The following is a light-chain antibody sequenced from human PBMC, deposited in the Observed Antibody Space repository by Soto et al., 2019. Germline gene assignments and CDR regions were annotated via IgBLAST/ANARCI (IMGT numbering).Light chain of an antibody. CDR2: DVS. V-gene: IGLV2-14*01. J-gene: IGLJ2*01. CDR3: SSYTSSSTLGV. CDR1: SRDVGGYNY. Sequence: QSALTQPASVSGSPGQSITISCTGTSRDVGGYNYVSWYQQHPGKAPKLMIYDVSNRPSGVSNRFSGAKSGNTASLTISGLQAEDESYYYCSSYTSSSTLGVFGGGTKVTVL.